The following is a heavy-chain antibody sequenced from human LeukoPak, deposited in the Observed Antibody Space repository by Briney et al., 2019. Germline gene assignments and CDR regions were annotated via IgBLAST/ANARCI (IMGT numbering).Heavy chain of an antibody. J-gene: IGHJ4*02. Sequence: GGSLRLSCAASGNYWMHWVRQAPGKGLVWVSHINSDGSWTSYADSVKGRFTISKDNAKNMVYLQMNSLRAEDTAVYYCVSFYETYWGRGTLVTVSS. V-gene: IGHV3-74*01. CDR2: INSDGSWT. CDR3: VSFYETY. CDR1: GNYW. D-gene: IGHD2/OR15-2a*01.